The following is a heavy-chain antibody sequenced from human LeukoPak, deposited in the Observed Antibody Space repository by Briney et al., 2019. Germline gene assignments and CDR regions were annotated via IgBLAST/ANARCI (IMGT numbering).Heavy chain of an antibody. CDR2: IKSTTDGGTT. Sequence: KPGGSLRLSCAASGFTFSNAWMNWVRQAPGKGLEWVGRIKSTTDGGTTDSAAPVKGRFTISRDDSKNTLYLQMDSLKTEDTAVYCCSTGGRRESDSSGFYLFYYGMDVWGQGTTVTVSS. D-gene: IGHD3-22*01. CDR3: STGGRRESDSSGFYLFYYGMDV. J-gene: IGHJ6*02. CDR1: GFTFSNAW. V-gene: IGHV3-15*01.